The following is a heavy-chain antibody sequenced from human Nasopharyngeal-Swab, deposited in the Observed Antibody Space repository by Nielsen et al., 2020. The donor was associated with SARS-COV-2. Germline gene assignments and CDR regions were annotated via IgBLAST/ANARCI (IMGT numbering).Heavy chain of an antibody. CDR1: GFTFSSYW. V-gene: IGHV3-74*01. Sequence: GESLKISCAASGFTFSSYWMHWVCQAPGKGLVWVSRINSDGSSTSYADSVKGRFTISRDNAKNTLYLQMNSLRAEDTAVYYCARDRLWFGELADYWGQGTLVTVSS. D-gene: IGHD3-10*01. J-gene: IGHJ4*02. CDR3: ARDRLWFGELADY. CDR2: INSDGSST.